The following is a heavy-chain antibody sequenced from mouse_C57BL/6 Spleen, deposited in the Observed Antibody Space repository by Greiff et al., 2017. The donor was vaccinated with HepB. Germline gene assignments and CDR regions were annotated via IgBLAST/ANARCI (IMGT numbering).Heavy chain of an antibody. V-gene: IGHV7-1*01. Sequence: EVNVVESGGGLVQSGRSLRLSCATSGFTFSDFYMEWVRQAPGKGLEWIAASRNKANDYTTEYSASVKGRFIVSRDTSQSILYLQMNALRAEDTAIYYCARDARYDYEGGAMDYWGQGTSVTVSS. CDR2: SRNKANDYTT. J-gene: IGHJ4*01. CDR1: GFTFSDFY. D-gene: IGHD2-4*01. CDR3: ARDARYDYEGGAMDY.